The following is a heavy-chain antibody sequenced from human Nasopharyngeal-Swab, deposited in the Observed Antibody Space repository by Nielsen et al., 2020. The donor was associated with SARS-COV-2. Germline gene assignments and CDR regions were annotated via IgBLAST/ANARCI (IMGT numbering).Heavy chain of an antibody. D-gene: IGHD6-13*01. J-gene: IGHJ5*02. CDR2: IYYSGST. CDR3: ARQNMSSSWYGDWFDP. V-gene: IGHV4-39*01. Sequence: SETLSLTYTVSGGSISSSSYYWGWIRQPPGKGLEWIGSIYYSGSTYYNPSLKSRVTISVDTSKNQFSLKLSSVTAADTAVYYCARQNMSSSWYGDWFDPWGQGTLVTVSS. CDR1: GGSISSSSYY.